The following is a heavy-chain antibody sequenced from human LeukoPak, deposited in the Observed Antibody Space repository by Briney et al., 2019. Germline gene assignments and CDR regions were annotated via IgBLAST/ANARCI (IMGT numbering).Heavy chain of an antibody. CDR1: GYTFTSYD. V-gene: IGHV1-8*01. J-gene: IGHJ4*02. Sequence: ASVRVSCKASGYTFTSYDINWVRQATGQGLEWMGWMNPNSGNTGYAQKFQGRVTMTRNTSISTAYMELSSLRSEDTAVYYCARGGYSGSWIAVAASVCDYWGQGTLVTVSS. CDR2: MNPNSGNT. CDR3: ARGGYSGSWIAVAASVCDY. D-gene: IGHD6-13*01.